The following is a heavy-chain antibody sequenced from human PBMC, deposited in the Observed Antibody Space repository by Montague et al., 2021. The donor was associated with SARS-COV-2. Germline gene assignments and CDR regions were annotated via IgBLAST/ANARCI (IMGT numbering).Heavy chain of an antibody. V-gene: IGHV3-30-3*01. Sequence: SLRLSCAASGFTFSSYAMHWVRQAPGKGLEWVAVISYDGSNKYYADSGKGRFTISRDNSKNTLYLQMNSLRAEDTAVYYCARDPDSGSYSSDAFDIWGQGTMVTVSS. CDR2: ISYDGSNK. J-gene: IGHJ3*02. CDR1: GFTFSSYA. CDR3: ARDPDSGSYSSDAFDI. D-gene: IGHD1-26*01.